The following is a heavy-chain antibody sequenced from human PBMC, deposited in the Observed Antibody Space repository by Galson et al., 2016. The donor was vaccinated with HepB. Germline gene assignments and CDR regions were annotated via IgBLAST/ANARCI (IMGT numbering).Heavy chain of an antibody. CDR1: GFTFNDYA. CDR2: ISGSGRRT. Sequence: SLRLSCAASGFTFNDYAMRWVRQAPGKGVEWVSSISGSGRRTDSADSVQGRFIISRDNSKNRLHLHVNSLRVEDTAMYECAKAFSGTYITPSGYFECWGQGTLVTVSS. CDR3: AKAFSGTYITPSGYFEC. V-gene: IGHV3-23*01. D-gene: IGHD3-10*01. J-gene: IGHJ4*02.